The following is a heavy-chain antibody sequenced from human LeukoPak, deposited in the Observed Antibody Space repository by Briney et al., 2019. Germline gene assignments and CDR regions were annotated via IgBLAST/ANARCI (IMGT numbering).Heavy chain of an antibody. CDR2: MNPNSGST. D-gene: IGHD6-13*01. CDR3: ARGEGIAAAGISGDY. Sequence: ASVKASCKASGYTFTSYDINWVRQATGQGLEWMGWMNPNSGSTGYAQKFQGRVTITRNTSISTAYMELSSLRSEDTAVYYCARGEGIAAAGISGDYWGQGTLVTVSS. CDR1: GYTFTSYD. J-gene: IGHJ4*02. V-gene: IGHV1-8*03.